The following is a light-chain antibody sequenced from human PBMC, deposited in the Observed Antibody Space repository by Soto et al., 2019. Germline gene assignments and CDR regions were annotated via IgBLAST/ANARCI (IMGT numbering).Light chain of an antibody. CDR2: GAS. CDR1: QSVSSNY. CDR3: QHYGSSPET. Sequence: EFVLTQSPGTLSLSPGERATLSCRASQSVSSNYLAWYQQKPGQAPRLLIYGASSRATGIPDRFSGSGSGTDFTLTISRLEPEDFAVYYCQHYGSSPETFGQGTKVDI. V-gene: IGKV3-20*01. J-gene: IGKJ1*01.